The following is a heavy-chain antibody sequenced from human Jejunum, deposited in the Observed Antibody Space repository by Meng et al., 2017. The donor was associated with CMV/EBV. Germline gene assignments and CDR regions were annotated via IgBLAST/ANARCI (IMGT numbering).Heavy chain of an antibody. CDR2: INEDGSDE. D-gene: IGHD3-10*01. V-gene: IGHV3-7*01. CDR3: ARDPLRGALDY. CDR1: GFNFSIHW. J-gene: IGHJ4*02. Sequence: ADSGFNFSIHWMIWVRQAPGKGLEWVANINEDGSDEYYVDSMKGRFTISRDNAKTSLYLQLSSLRPEDTAVYYCARDPLRGALDYWGQGTLVTVSS.